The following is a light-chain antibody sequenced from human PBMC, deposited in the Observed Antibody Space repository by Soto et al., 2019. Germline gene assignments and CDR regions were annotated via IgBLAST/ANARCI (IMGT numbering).Light chain of an antibody. CDR1: QRVSSN. Sequence: EIVMTQSPATLSVSPGERATLSCRASQRVSSNLAWYQQKPGQAPRLLIYGASTRATGIPARFSGSGSGTEFTRTISSLQSEDFAVYYCQQYNNWPPLTFGGGTKVEIK. CDR2: GAS. J-gene: IGKJ4*01. CDR3: QQYNNWPPLT. V-gene: IGKV3-15*01.